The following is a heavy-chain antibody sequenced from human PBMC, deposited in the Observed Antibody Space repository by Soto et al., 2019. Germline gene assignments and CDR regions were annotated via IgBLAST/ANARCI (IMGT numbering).Heavy chain of an antibody. Sequence: PGGFLRLSCAASGFTFSSYGMHWVRQAPGKGLEWVAVISYDGSNKYYADSVKGRFTISRDNSKNTLYLQMNSLRAEDTAVYYCAKDMWAGKQKIGYCSGGSCYSGAFDIWGQGTMVTVSS. D-gene: IGHD2-15*01. CDR3: AKDMWAGKQKIGYCSGGSCYSGAFDI. CDR2: ISYDGSNK. CDR1: GFTFSSYG. V-gene: IGHV3-30*18. J-gene: IGHJ3*02.